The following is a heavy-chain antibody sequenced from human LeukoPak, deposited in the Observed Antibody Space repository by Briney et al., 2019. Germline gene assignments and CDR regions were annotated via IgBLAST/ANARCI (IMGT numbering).Heavy chain of an antibody. CDR1: GFTFSSYA. V-gene: IGHV3-64*04. CDR2: ISSNGGST. D-gene: IGHD3-22*01. CDR3: ARDFLYDSSANYYYYGMDV. J-gene: IGHJ6*02. Sequence: LAGGSLRLSCSASGFTFSSYAMHWVRQAPGKGLEYVSAISSNGGSTYYADSVKGRFTISRDNAKNSLYLQMNSLRAEDTAVYYCARDFLYDSSANYYYYGMDVWGQGTTVTVSS.